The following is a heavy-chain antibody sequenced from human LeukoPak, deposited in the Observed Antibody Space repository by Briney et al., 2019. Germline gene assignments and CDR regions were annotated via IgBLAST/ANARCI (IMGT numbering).Heavy chain of an antibody. V-gene: IGHV3-23*01. Sequence: GGSLILSCAASGFTFSSYAMSWVRQAPGKGLEWVSAISGSGGSTYYADSVKGRFTISRDNSKNTLYLQMNSLRAEDTAVYYCAKFLPTHIVVANYYFDYWGQGTLVTVSS. CDR3: AKFLPTHIVVANYYFDY. CDR1: GFTFSSYA. J-gene: IGHJ4*02. D-gene: IGHD2-21*01. CDR2: ISGSGGST.